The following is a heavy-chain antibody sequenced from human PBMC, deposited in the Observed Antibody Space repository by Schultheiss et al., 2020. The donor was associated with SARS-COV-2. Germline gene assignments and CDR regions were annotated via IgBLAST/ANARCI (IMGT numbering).Heavy chain of an antibody. CDR3: ARSLRFLYWFDP. V-gene: IGHV1-69*04. CDR1: GGTFSSYA. D-gene: IGHD3-3*01. CDR2: IIPILGIA. Sequence: SVKVSCKASGGTFSSYAISWVRHAPGQGLEWMGRIIPILGIANYAQKFQGRVTITADKSTSTAYMELSSLRSEDTAVYYCARSLRFLYWFDPWGQGTLVTVFS. J-gene: IGHJ5*02.